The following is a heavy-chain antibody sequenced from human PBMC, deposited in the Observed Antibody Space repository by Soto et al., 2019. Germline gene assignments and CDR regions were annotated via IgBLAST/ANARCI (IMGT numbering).Heavy chain of an antibody. CDR1: GGSTSDYR. J-gene: IGHJ3*01. CDR3: ARWVYIYGPGTFDV. Sequence: QVQLQESGPGLVQPSETLSLTCTVSGGSTSDYRWSWIRQPPGKGLEWIGHIYHNGSTSYNPSLKRRVTISLDTSKNQFSLKLNSVTATDTAVYYCARWVYIYGPGTFDVWSQGTMVSVSS. D-gene: IGHD6-13*01. V-gene: IGHV4-59*08. CDR2: IYHNGST.